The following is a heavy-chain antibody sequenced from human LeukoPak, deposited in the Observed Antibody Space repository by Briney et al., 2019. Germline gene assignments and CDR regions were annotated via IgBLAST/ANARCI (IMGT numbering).Heavy chain of an antibody. Sequence: GGSLRLSCAASGFTFRVFGMNWVRQAPGKGLEWVATIYYDGSNKYYADSVKGRFTISRDNSKNTVSLQTNSLRAEDTALYYCAKALHSNYYMDAWGKGTTVTVSS. V-gene: IGHV3-33*06. CDR1: GFTFRVFG. CDR2: IYYDGSNK. J-gene: IGHJ6*03. D-gene: IGHD4-11*01. CDR3: AKALHSNYYMDA.